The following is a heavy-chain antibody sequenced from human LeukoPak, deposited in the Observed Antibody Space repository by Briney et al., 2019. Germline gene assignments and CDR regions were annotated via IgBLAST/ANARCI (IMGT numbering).Heavy chain of an antibody. CDR2: IHQDGSQK. V-gene: IGHV3-7*01. CDR1: AFAFSTYW. Sequence: PAGSLRLSCAASAFAFSTYWMSWVRQAPGKVLEWVANIHQDGSQKYYVDSVKGRLTISTDNAKKSVFLYMNSLSVEPTDVYYCFADFDYWGPGTLITVSS. CDR3: FADFDY. J-gene: IGHJ4*02.